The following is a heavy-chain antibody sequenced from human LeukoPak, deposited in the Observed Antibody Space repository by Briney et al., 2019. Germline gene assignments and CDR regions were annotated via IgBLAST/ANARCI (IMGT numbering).Heavy chain of an antibody. V-gene: IGHV3-30*04. Sequence: PGGSLRLSCAASGFTFSNYAMYWVRQAPGKGLEWVAVISYDGSNKYYADSVKGRFTISRDNSKNTLYLQMNSLKTEDTAVYYCARDLIEAAIYYYYYYMDVWGKGTTVTVSS. CDR2: ISYDGSNK. CDR3: ARDLIEAAIYYYYYYMDV. D-gene: IGHD5-18*01. CDR1: GFTFSNYA. J-gene: IGHJ6*03.